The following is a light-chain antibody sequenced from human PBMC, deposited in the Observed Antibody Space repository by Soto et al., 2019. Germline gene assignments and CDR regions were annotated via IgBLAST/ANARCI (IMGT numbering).Light chain of an antibody. J-gene: IGLJ1*01. V-gene: IGLV2-14*03. CDR3: RSYTSSSTYV. CDR1: SSDVGGYNY. Sequence: SARTQAAAVSGSPGQSITISCTGTSSDVGGYNYVSWYQHHPGKAPKLISYDVSNRPSGVSIRFSGSHSDNTASLTISGLQVEAEADYYCRSYTSSSTYVFGTGTKVTVL. CDR2: DVS.